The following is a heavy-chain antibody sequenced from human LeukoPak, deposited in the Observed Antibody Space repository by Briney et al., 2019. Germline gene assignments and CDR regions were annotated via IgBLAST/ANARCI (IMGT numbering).Heavy chain of an antibody. D-gene: IGHD6-13*01. CDR3: AKAHQQLPLSEAFAL. CDR2: ISGSGGST. V-gene: IGHV3-23*01. Sequence: PGGSLRLSCAASGFTFSSYAMNWVRQAPGKGLEWVSGISGSGGSTYYSDSVKGRFTISRDNSRNTLSLQMNNLRAEDTAIYYCAKAHQQLPLSEAFALWGQGTMVTVSS. J-gene: IGHJ3*01. CDR1: GFTFSSYA.